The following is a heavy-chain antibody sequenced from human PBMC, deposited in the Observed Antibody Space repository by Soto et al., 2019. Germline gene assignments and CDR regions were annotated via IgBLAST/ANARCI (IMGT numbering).Heavy chain of an antibody. Sequence: PGGSLGLSCAVSGFTFSSYGMHWVRQAPGKGLEWVAVIWYDGSNKYYADSVKGRFTISRDNSKNTLYLQMNSLRAEDTAVYYSARPPVDTAMVTADYFDYWGQGTLVTVSS. CDR1: GFTFSSYG. J-gene: IGHJ4*02. CDR3: ARPPVDTAMVTADYFDY. CDR2: IWYDGSNK. V-gene: IGHV3-33*08. D-gene: IGHD5-18*01.